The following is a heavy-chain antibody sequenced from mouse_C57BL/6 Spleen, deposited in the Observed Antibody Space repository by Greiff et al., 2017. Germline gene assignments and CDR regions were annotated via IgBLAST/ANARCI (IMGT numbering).Heavy chain of an antibody. CDR1: GYTFTSYW. V-gene: IGHV1-50*01. J-gene: IGHJ2*01. D-gene: IGHD2-5*01. Sequence: QVQLQQPGAELVKPGASVKLSCKASGYTFTSYWMQWVKQRPGQGLEWIGEIDPSDSYTNYNQKFKGKATLTVDTSSSTAYMQLSSLTSEDSAVYYCARCYSKGYFDYWGQGTTLTVSS. CDR3: ARCYSKGYFDY. CDR2: IDPSDSYT.